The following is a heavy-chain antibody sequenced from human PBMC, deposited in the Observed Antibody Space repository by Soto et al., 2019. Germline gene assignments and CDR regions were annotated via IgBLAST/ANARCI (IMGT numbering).Heavy chain of an antibody. J-gene: IGHJ4*02. V-gene: IGHV3-23*01. CDR3: AKVRVGIDVDFDY. CDR1: GFTFSNSA. D-gene: IGHD2-21*01. CDR2: IRDSDSGGST. Sequence: ESGGGLVQPGGSLRLSCAASGFTFSNSAMTWVRQAPATGLEWVSTIRDSDSGGSTFYADSVKGRFTISRDDSKNTLYLQMSSLRAEDTAMYYCAKVRVGIDVDFDYWGQGALVTVSS.